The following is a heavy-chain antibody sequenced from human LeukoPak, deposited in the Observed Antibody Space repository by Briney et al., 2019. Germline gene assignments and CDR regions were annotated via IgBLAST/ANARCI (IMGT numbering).Heavy chain of an antibody. CDR2: IGPSGGTT. J-gene: IGHJ4*02. CDR3: ARESGGGTRLIDY. D-gene: IGHD2-15*01. CDR1: GFTFSSYA. V-gene: IGHV3-23*01. Sequence: PGGSLRLSCAASGFTFSSYAVNWVRQAPGKGLEWVSVIGPSGGTTYYADSVKGRVTISRDNSKDTLYLQMDSLRVEDTAVYYCARESGGGTRLIDYWGQGTPVTVSS.